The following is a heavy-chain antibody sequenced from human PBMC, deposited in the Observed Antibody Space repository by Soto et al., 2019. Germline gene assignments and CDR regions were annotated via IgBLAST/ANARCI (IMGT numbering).Heavy chain of an antibody. Sequence: GGSLRLSCAASGFTFDDYTMHWVRQAPGKGLEWVSLISWDGGSTYYTDSVKGRFTISRDNSKNSLYLQMNSLRTEDTALYYCAKDSSSSSAENYFDYWGQGTLVTVSS. V-gene: IGHV3-43*01. CDR3: AKDSSSSSAENYFDY. CDR2: ISWDGGST. D-gene: IGHD6-6*01. J-gene: IGHJ4*02. CDR1: GFTFDDYT.